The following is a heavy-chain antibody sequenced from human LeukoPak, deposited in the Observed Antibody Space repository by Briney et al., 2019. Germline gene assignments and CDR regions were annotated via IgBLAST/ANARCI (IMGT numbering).Heavy chain of an antibody. D-gene: IGHD3-10*01. CDR3: ARVYYYGSGSYSLDY. V-gene: IGHV3-48*01. CDR2: ISSSSSTI. CDR1: GFTFSSYS. J-gene: IGHJ4*02. Sequence: GGSLRLSCAASGFTFSSYSMNWVRQAPGKGLEWVSYISSSSSTIYYADSVKGRFTISRDNAKNSLYLQMNSLRAEDTAVYYCARVYYYGSGSYSLDYWGQGTLVTVSS.